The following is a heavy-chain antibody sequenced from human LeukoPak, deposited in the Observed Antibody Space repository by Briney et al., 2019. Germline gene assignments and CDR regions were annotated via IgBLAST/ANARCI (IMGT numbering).Heavy chain of an antibody. D-gene: IGHD3-16*01. V-gene: IGHV4-31*03. CDR3: ARVDYVRGIY. J-gene: IGHJ4*02. Sequence: SETLSLTCTVSGGSISSGGYYWGWIRQHPGKGLEWIGYIYYSGSTYYNPSLKSRVAISVDTSKNQFSLKLSSVTAADTAVYYCARVDYVRGIYWGQGTLVTVSS. CDR2: IYYSGST. CDR1: GGSISSGGYY.